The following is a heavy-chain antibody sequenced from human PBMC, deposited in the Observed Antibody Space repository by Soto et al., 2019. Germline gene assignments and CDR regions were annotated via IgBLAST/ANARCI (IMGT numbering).Heavy chain of an antibody. CDR2: IIPIFGTG. V-gene: IGHV1-69*01. CDR1: GGTFDSYG. D-gene: IGHD3-22*01. J-gene: IGHJ6*02. CDR3: ARLHGYGHYYYGMDV. Sequence: QVQLVQSGAEVKKPGSSVKVSCKASGGTFDSYGISWVRQAPGQGLEWMGGIIPIFGTGNYAQKFQGRVTITADESTSTAHMELSSLRSEDTAVYYCARLHGYGHYYYGMDVWGQGTTVTVSS.